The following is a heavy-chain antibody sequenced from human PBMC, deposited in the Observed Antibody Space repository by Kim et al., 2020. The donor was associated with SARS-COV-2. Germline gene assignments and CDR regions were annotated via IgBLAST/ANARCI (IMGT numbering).Heavy chain of an antibody. J-gene: IGHJ4*02. V-gene: IGHV1-2*06. D-gene: IGHD6-6*01. CDR3: ARERGDSSSPRLFDF. Sequence: ASVKVSCKASGYTFTGYYIHWVRQAPGQGLEWMGRVNPNSGVTNYAQKFQARVTMTSDTSISTTYLELTTLTSDDTAVYFCARERGDSSSPRLFDFWGQG. CDR1: GYTFTGYY. CDR2: VNPNSGVT.